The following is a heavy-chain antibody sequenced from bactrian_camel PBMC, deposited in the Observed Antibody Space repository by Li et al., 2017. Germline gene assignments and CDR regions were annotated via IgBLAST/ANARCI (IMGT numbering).Heavy chain of an antibody. CDR2: VVSDGTHA. D-gene: IGHD6*01. J-gene: IGHJ6*01. CDR3: AAAPRIFRLDGIAGPGVDFDY. V-gene: IGHV3S7*01. CDR1: GFTFSDYT. Sequence: HVQLVESGGGSVKAGGSLRLSCAASGFTFSDYTMTWVRQAPGKGLEWVSTVVSDGTHAYYAGSVRGRFTMNRDNAKNTIYLQMNSLKSEDTAVYYCAAAPRIFRLDGIAGPGVDFDYWGQGTQVTVS.